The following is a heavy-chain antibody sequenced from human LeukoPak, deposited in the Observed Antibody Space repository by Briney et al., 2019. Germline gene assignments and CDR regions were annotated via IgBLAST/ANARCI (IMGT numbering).Heavy chain of an antibody. CDR1: GYTFTGYY. CDR3: AREAQNYDILTGYPD. CDR2: INPNSGGT. D-gene: IGHD3-9*01. V-gene: IGHV1-2*02. Sequence: RASVKVSCKASGYTFTGYYMHWVRHAPGQGLEWMGWINPNSGGTNYAQKFQGRVTMTRDTSISTAYMELSRLRSDDTAVYYCAREAQNYDILTGYPDWGQGTLVTVSS. J-gene: IGHJ4*02.